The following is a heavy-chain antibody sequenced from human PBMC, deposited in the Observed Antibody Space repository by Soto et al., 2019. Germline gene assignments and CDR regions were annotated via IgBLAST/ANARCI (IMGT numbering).Heavy chain of an antibody. CDR1: GYTFTTYA. D-gene: IGHD6-19*01. Sequence: ASVKVSCKASGYTFTTYAMHWVRQAPGQRLEWMGIINPAGGSTTYAQKFQGRVTLTRDTSTNTVNMELSSLRSEDTAVYYCAREKWLVRRNDPFDIWGQGTMVTVSS. V-gene: IGHV1-46*01. J-gene: IGHJ3*02. CDR3: AREKWLVRRNDPFDI. CDR2: INPAGGST.